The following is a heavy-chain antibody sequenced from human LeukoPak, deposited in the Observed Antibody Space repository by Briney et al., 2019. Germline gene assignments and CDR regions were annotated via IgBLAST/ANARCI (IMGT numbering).Heavy chain of an antibody. D-gene: IGHD1-1*01. CDR2: IHPDEIAI. J-gene: IGHJ4*02. Sequence: GWSLRLSCAASGFTVSSNYMSWVRQAPGQGLEGVASIHPDEIAIVYLASVMGRFTISRDNARNLLFLQMNTLRPDDTAVYYCAKLLDYGTTYDHWGQGALVTVSS. V-gene: IGHV3-7*01. CDR1: GFTVSSNY. CDR3: AKLLDYGTTYDH.